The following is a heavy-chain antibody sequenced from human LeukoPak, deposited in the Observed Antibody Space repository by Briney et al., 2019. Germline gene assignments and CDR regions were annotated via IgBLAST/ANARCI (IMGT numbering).Heavy chain of an antibody. V-gene: IGHV4-38-2*01. CDR3: AGDKETAGNGRPNWFDP. J-gene: IGHJ5*02. D-gene: IGHD6-13*01. Sequence: SETLSLTCAVSGYSISSGYYWGWIRQPPGKGLQWIGSIFQRGYSYYNPSLKSRVTISVDTSRNQFSLKLSSVTAADTAVYYCAGDKETAGNGRPNWFDPWGQGTLVTVSS. CDR2: IFQRGYS. CDR1: GYSISSGYY.